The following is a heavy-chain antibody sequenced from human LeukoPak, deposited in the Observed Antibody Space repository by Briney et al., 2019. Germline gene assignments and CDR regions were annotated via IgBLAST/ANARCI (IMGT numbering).Heavy chain of an antibody. CDR3: ATLKRDYYDSSGYYVHGGDY. J-gene: IGHJ4*02. CDR2: TTSSSSYI. Sequence: GGSLRLSCAASGYTFSSYNMNWVRQAPGKGLEWVSSTTSSSSYIYYADSVKGRFTISRDNAKNSLYLQMNSLRAEDTAVYYCATLKRDYYDSSGYYVHGGDYWGQGTLVTVSS. V-gene: IGHV3-21*04. CDR1: GYTFSSYN. D-gene: IGHD3-22*01.